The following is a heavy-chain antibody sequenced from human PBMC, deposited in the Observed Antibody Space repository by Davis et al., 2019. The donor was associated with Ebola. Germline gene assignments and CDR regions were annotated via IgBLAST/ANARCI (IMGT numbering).Heavy chain of an antibody. CDR3: ARQTPYSSGWWIDY. Sequence: AASVTVSCKASGYTFTGYYMHWVRQAPGQGLEWMGWINPNSGGTNYAQKFQGWVTMTRDTSISTAYMELSRLRSDDTAVYYCARQTPYSSGWWIDYWGQGTLVTVSS. V-gene: IGHV1-2*04. D-gene: IGHD6-19*01. CDR1: GYTFTGYY. CDR2: INPNSGGT. J-gene: IGHJ4*02.